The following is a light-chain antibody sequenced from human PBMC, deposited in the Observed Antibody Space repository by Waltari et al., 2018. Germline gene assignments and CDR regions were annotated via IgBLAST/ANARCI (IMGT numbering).Light chain of an antibody. CDR3: YSTDFSGHDRV. J-gene: IGLJ3*02. V-gene: IGLV3-10*01. CDR2: EDI. Sequence: SYELTQPPSVSVSPGQTARITCSGDALPKKSAYWYQQKSGQAPVLVIYEDIKRPTGIPERFSGSSSGTTATLTISGAHVDDEADYYCYSTDFSGHDRVFGGGTKLTIL. CDR1: ALPKKS.